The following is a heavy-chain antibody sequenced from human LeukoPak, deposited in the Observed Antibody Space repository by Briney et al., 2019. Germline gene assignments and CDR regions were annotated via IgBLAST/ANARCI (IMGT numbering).Heavy chain of an antibody. J-gene: IGHJ4*02. D-gene: IGHD3-10*01. CDR3: AKWSSGITMVRGVMGAFDY. CDR1: GFTFSSYA. V-gene: IGHV3-23*01. Sequence: GGSLRLSCAASGFTFSSYAMSWDRQAPGKGLEWVSAISGSGGSTYYADSVKGRFTISRDNSKNTLYLRMNSLRAEDTAVYYCAKWSSGITMVRGVMGAFDYWGQGTLVTVSS. CDR2: ISGSGGST.